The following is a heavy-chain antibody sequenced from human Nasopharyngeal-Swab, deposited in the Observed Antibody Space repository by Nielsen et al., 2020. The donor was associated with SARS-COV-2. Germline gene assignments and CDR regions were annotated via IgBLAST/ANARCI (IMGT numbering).Heavy chain of an antibody. J-gene: IGHJ6*02. Sequence: ASVKVSCKASGYTFTSYAMHWVRQAPGQRLEWMGWINAGNGNAKYSQKFQGRVTITRDTSASTAYMELSSLRSEDTAVYYCAMEASGDGMDVWGQGTTVTVSS. V-gene: IGHV1-3*01. CDR2: INAGNGNA. CDR3: AMEASGDGMDV. D-gene: IGHD6-25*01. CDR1: GYTFTSYA.